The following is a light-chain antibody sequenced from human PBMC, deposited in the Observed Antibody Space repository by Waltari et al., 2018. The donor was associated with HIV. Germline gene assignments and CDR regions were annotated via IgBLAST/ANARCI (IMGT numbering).Light chain of an antibody. V-gene: IGLV1-51*01. CDR1: SSNLGNNY. CDR2: DIN. J-gene: IGLJ2*01. CDR3: GTWDSSLRRV. Sequence: QSVLTQPPSVSAAPGQKVTIPCSGSSSNLGNNYVSWYQQLPGTAPKLLIYDINKRPSGIPDRFSGSKSGTSATLGITGLQTGDGADYYCGTWDSSLRRVFGGGTKLTVL.